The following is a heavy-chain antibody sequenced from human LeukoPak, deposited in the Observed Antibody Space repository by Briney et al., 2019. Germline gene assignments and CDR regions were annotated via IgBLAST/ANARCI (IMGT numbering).Heavy chain of an antibody. CDR3: AKGVAGNMAY. D-gene: IGHD6-19*01. V-gene: IGHV3-23*01. Sequence: GGSLKLSCAVSGFTFSSYAMSWVRQAPGKGLEWVSAISGSGGSTYYADSVKGRFTISRDNSKNTLYLQMNSLRAEDTAVYYCAKGVAGNMAYWGQGALVTVSS. CDR1: GFTFSSYA. J-gene: IGHJ4*02. CDR2: ISGSGGST.